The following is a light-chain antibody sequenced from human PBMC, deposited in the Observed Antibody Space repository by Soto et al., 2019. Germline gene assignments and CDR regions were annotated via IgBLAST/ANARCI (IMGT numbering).Light chain of an antibody. CDR1: ISNIESNH. Sequence: QLVLTQPPSASGTPGQRVTISCSGRISNIESNHVHWYRQLPGTAPKLLIYRNNQRPSGIPDRFSGSKSGPSASLAISGLRSEDEADYYCAAWDDSLSAVVFGGGTKLTVL. CDR3: AAWDDSLSAVV. V-gene: IGLV1-47*01. CDR2: RNN. J-gene: IGLJ2*01.